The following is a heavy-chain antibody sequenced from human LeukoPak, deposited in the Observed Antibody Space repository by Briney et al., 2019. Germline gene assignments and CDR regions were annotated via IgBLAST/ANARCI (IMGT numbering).Heavy chain of an antibody. CDR1: GGSIVSYY. Sequence: SETLPLTCTVSGGSIVSYYWGWIRQPPGKGLEYIGYIYYTGTTNYNPSLKSRVTISVDTSKNQFSLKLTSVTAADTAMYYCAREGGNSVYDYWGQGTLVTVSS. J-gene: IGHJ4*02. CDR3: AREGGNSVYDY. D-gene: IGHD4-23*01. CDR2: IYYTGTT. V-gene: IGHV4-59*01.